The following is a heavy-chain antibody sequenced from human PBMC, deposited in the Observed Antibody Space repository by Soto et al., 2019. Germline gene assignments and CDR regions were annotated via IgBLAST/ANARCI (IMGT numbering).Heavy chain of an antibody. D-gene: IGHD3-16*02. J-gene: IGHJ4*02. V-gene: IGHV3-49*03. CDR2: IRSKAYGGTT. CDR1: GFTFGDYA. CDR3: TRTYDYIWGSYRGSDY. Sequence: GGSLRLSCTASGFTFGDYAMSWFRQAPGKGLEWVGFIRSKAYGGTTEYAASVKGRFTISRDDSKSIAYLQMNSLKTEDTAVYYCTRTYDYIWGSYRGSDYWGQGTLVTVSS.